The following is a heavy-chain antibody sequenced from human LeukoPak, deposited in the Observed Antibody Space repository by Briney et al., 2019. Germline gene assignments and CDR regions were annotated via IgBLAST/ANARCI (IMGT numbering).Heavy chain of an antibody. J-gene: IGHJ4*02. D-gene: IGHD3/OR15-3a*01. V-gene: IGHV4-59*08. Sequence: SETLSLTCTVSGGSIRGYYWSWIRQPPGKGLEYIGYIYYSGITNYNPSLKSRVTISVDTSKNQFSLRLTSVTAADTAVYYCARQTGSGLFILPGGQGTLVTVSS. CDR1: GGSIRGYY. CDR2: IYYSGIT. CDR3: ARQTGSGLFILP.